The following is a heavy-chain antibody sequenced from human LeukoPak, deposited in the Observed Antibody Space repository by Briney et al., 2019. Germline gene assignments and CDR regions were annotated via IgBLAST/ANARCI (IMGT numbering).Heavy chain of an antibody. CDR1: GFTFSDSA. CDR2: IRSKANTYAT. D-gene: IGHD3-22*01. Sequence: GGSLRLSCAASGFTFSDSAMHWVRQASGKGLEWVGRIRSKANTYATAYAASVKGRYTISRDDSKNTAYLQMNSLKTEDTAVYFCTRHVENSSGCFNYWGQGTLVTVSS. CDR3: TRHVENSSGCFNY. J-gene: IGHJ4*02. V-gene: IGHV3-73*01.